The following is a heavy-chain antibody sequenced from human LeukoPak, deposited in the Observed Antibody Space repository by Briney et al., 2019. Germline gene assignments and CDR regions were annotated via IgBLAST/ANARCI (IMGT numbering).Heavy chain of an antibody. CDR1: GYSFTNTF. J-gene: IGHJ4*02. Sequence: GESLKISCKASGYSFTNTFIGWVRQMPGKGLEWMGIIYPGDSDTRYSPSFQGQVTISVDKSVTTAYLQWSSLQASDTAMYYCARPIAAAGTDLGYWGQGTLVTVSP. CDR2: IYPGDSDT. V-gene: IGHV5-51*01. D-gene: IGHD6-13*01. CDR3: ARPIAAAGTDLGY.